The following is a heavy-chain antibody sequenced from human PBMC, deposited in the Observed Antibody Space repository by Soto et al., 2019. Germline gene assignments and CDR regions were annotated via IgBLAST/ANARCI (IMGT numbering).Heavy chain of an antibody. Sequence: EVQLVESGGGLVQPGESLRLSCAASGLTFRNYWLSWVRQAPGQGLEWVASINEDGGAKYFLDSVKGRFIISRDNARSTLSLQMNSLRAEDTAVYYCARGPSWGQGTLVTVSS. CDR1: GLTFRNYW. CDR3: ARGPS. CDR2: INEDGGAK. J-gene: IGHJ4*02. V-gene: IGHV3-7*01.